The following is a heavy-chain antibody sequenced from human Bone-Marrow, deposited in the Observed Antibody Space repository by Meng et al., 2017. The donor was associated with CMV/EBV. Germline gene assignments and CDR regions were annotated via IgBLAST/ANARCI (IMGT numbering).Heavy chain of an antibody. CDR2: IKQDGSEK. D-gene: IGHD3-3*01. CDR3: AKEFLEWSMDV. Sequence: GESLKISCAASGFTFSSYWMSWVRQAPGKGLEWVANIKQDGSEKYYVDSVKGRFTISRDNAKNSLYLQMTSLRAEDTAVYYCAKEFLEWSMDVWGQGTTVTVSS. CDR1: GFTFSSYW. V-gene: IGHV3-7*01. J-gene: IGHJ6*02.